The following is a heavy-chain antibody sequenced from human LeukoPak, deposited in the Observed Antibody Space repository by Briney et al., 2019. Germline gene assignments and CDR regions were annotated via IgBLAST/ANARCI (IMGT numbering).Heavy chain of an antibody. V-gene: IGHV3-7*04. CDR2: IKQDGSEK. CDR3: AREMGLAGWYAY. D-gene: IGHD6-19*01. J-gene: IGHJ4*02. Sequence: GGSLRLSCAGSGFTFVGYWVSWVRQAPGKGLEWVANIKQDGSEKNYVDSVKGRFTISRDNANNSLYLQMNSLRAEDTAVYYCAREMGLAGWYAYWGQGALVIVSS. CDR1: GFTFVGYW.